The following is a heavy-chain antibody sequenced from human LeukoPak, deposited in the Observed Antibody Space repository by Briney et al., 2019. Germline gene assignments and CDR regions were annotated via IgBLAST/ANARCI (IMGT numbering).Heavy chain of an antibody. J-gene: IGHJ4*02. CDR1: GFTLSSYW. CDR3: ARGTGFGELSDY. CDR2: INSDGSST. D-gene: IGHD3-10*01. Sequence: GGSLRLSCAASGFTLSSYWMHWVRHAPGKGLVWVSRINSDGSSTSYVDSVKGRFTISRDNAKNTLYLQMNSLRAEDTAVYYCARGTGFGELSDYWGQGTLVTVSS. V-gene: IGHV3-74*01.